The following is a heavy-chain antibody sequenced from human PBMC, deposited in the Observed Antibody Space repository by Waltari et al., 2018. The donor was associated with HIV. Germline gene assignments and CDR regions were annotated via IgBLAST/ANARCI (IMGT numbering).Heavy chain of an antibody. J-gene: IGHJ6*02. V-gene: IGHV3-53*01. CDR3: ARMQRFYGSEQSRYFYFGMDV. CDR2: LYSNGNT. CDR1: GFPVGDNY. D-gene: IGHD3-16*02. Sequence: EVQLVESGGNLTRPGGSLRPPCAGSGFPVGDNYMSWVRQAPGKGPEWVSVLYSNGNTLYGGSVKGRFTIFRDNSKNTLYLQMNTLRVDDTAVYYCARMQRFYGSEQSRYFYFGMDVWGQGTTVTVSS.